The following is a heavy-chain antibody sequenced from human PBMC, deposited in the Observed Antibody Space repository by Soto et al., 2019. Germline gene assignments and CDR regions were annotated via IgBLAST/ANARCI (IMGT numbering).Heavy chain of an antibody. CDR3: AKSDCSGGSCYFPFDR. J-gene: IGHJ4*02. CDR1: GFTFSNYG. Sequence: EVQVLESGGGLVQPGESLRLSCAASGFTFSNYGMSWVRQAPGKGLEWVSSISGSGGRTYYADSVKGRFTISRDNSKNTLYLQTDSLRAEDTAFYYCAKSDCSGGSCYFPFDRWGQGTLVSVSS. V-gene: IGHV3-23*01. D-gene: IGHD2-15*01. CDR2: ISGSGGRT.